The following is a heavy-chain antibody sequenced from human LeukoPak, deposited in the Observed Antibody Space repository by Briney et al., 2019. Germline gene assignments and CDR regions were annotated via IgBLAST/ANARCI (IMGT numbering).Heavy chain of an antibody. CDR3: ARLPVGATTGGGLDFDY. CDR2: INWNGGST. J-gene: IGHJ4*02. Sequence: GGSLRLSCAASGFTFDDYGMSWVRQAPGKGLEWVSGINWNGGSTGYADSVKGRFTISRDNAKNSLYLQMNSLRAEDTAVYYCARLPVGATTGGGLDFDYWGQGTLVTVSS. CDR1: GFTFDDYG. V-gene: IGHV3-20*04. D-gene: IGHD1-26*01.